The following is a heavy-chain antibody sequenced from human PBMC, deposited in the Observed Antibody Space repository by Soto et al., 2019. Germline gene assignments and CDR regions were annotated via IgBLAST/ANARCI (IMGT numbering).Heavy chain of an antibody. CDR1: GGTFSSYA. CDR3: ARGGAAAATNYYYYYYGMDV. CDR2: IIPIFGTA. V-gene: IGHV1-69*13. Sequence: ASVKVSCKASGGTFSSYAISWVRQAPGQGLEWMGGIIPIFGTANYAQKLQGRVTITADESTSTAYMKLSSLRSEDTAVYYCARGGAAAATNYYYYYYGMDVWGQGTTVTVSS. J-gene: IGHJ6*02. D-gene: IGHD6-13*01.